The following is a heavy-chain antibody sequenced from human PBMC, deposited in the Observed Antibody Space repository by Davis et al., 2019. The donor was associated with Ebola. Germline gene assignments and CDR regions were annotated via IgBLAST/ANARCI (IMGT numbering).Heavy chain of an antibody. J-gene: IGHJ4*02. CDR2: ICYNGNT. CDR1: GVSINSNNW. V-gene: IGHV4-4*02. CDR3: ARGTGPVDY. D-gene: IGHD1-14*01. Sequence: MPGGSLRLSCDVAGVSINSNNWWSWVRQPPGKGLEWIGYICYNGNTNYNPSLKSRVTISVDTSKNQFSLKLSSVTVADTAVYYCARGTGPVDYWGQGTLVTVSS.